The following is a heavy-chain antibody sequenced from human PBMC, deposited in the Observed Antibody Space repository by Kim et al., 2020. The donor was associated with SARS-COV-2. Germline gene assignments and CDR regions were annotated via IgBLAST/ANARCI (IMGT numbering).Heavy chain of an antibody. J-gene: IGHJ4*02. V-gene: IGHV3-23*01. CDR3: AKGRHYYDSSGYYYVDY. CDR1: GFTFSSYA. D-gene: IGHD3-22*01. CDR2: ISGSGGST. Sequence: GGSLRLSCAASGFTFSSYAMSWVRQAPGKGLEWVSAISGSGGSTYYADSVKGRFTISRDNSKNTLYLQMNSLRAEDTAVYYCAKGRHYYDSSGYYYVDYWGQGTLVTVSS.